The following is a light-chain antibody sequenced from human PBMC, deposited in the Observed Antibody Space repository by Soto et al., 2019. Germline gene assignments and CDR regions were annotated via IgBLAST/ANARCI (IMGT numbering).Light chain of an antibody. CDR2: AAS. Sequence: AIRMTQSPSSLSASTGDRVTITCRASQGISSYLAWYQQKPGKAPKVLIYAASILQGGVPSRFSGSGSGTDFTLTISCLQSEDFATYYCQQYYTYLLTFGGGTKVEIK. CDR1: QGISSY. V-gene: IGKV1-8*01. CDR3: QQYYTYLLT. J-gene: IGKJ4*01.